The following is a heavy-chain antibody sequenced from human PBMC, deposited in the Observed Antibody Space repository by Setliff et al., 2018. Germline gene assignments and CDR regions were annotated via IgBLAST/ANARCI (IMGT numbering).Heavy chain of an antibody. D-gene: IGHD2-15*01. CDR1: GYTFNNYW. CDR3: ARVVGADGIGIDY. J-gene: IGHJ4*02. V-gene: IGHV5-51*01. CDR2: IYPGDSDT. Sequence: GESLKISCKGSGYTFNNYWIGWVRQMPGKGLEWMGIIYPGDSDTRYSPSFQGQVTISADKSISTAYLQWSSLKASDTAMYYCARVVGADGIGIDYWGQGTVVTVSS.